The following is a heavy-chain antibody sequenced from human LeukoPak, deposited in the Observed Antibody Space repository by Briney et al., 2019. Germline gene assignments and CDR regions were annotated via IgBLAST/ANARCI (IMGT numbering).Heavy chain of an antibody. D-gene: IGHD4-17*01. CDR1: GGTFSSYA. V-gene: IGHV1-69*05. J-gene: IGHJ4*02. Sequence: SVKVSCKASGGTFSSYAISWVRQAPGQGLEWMGGIIPIFGTANYAQKFQGRATITTDESTSTAYMELSSLRSEDTAVYYCARVNDYGDYYFDYWGQGTLVTVSS. CDR3: ARVNDYGDYYFDY. CDR2: IIPIFGTA.